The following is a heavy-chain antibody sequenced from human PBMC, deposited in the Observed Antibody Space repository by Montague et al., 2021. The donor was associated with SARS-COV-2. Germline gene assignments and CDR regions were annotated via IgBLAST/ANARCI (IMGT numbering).Heavy chain of an antibody. J-gene: IGHJ4*02. CDR2: IYYSGRT. CDR1: GGSIMRSDYY. D-gene: IGHD7-27*01. Sequence: SETLSLTCTVSGGSIMRSDYYWGWIRQAPGKGLEWIGSIYYSGRTMYTPSLKTRLSMYIDKSKNQFSLRLNSATAADTSIYYCARLETGDPPFGDWGQGTLVTVSS. V-gene: IGHV4-39*01. CDR3: ARLETGDPPFGD.